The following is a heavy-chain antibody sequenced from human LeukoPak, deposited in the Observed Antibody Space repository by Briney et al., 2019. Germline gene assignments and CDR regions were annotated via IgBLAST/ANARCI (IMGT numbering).Heavy chain of an antibody. CDR2: IYHSGST. D-gene: IGHD4-17*01. J-gene: IGHJ3*02. V-gene: IGHV4-38-2*02. CDR1: GYSISSGYY. Sequence: SETLSLTCTVSGYSISSGYYWGWIRQPPGKGLEWIGSIYHSGSTYYNPSLKSRVTISVDTSKNQFSLKLSSVTAADTAVCYCARRDYGDYVGAFDIWGQGTMVTVSS. CDR3: ARRDYGDYVGAFDI.